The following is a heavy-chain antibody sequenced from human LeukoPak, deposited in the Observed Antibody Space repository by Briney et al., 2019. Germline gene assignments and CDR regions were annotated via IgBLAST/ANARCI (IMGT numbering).Heavy chain of an antibody. J-gene: IGHJ4*02. D-gene: IGHD3-10*01. V-gene: IGHV3-21*01. CDR1: GFTFSSYS. Sequence: GGSLRFSCAASGFTFSSYSMNGVRQAPGKGLEWVSSISSSSSYIYYADSVKGRFTISRDNAKNSLYLQMNSLRAEDTAVYYCARMVRGVSYYFDYWGQGTLVTVSS. CDR2: ISSSSSYI. CDR3: ARMVRGVSYYFDY.